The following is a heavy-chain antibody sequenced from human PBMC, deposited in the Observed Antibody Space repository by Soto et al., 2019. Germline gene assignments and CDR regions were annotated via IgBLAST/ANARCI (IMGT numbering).Heavy chain of an antibody. CDR3: AKEDTSSGSLDY. D-gene: IGHD6-19*01. Sequence: GGSLRLSCAASGFPFGENAMSWVRQAPGKGLEWVSGISDSGATTYYADSVRGRFTISRDNSKNTLYLQMKSLRAEDSASYYCAKEDTSSGSLDYWGQGAMVTVSS. CDR1: GFPFGENA. J-gene: IGHJ4*02. CDR2: ISDSGATT. V-gene: IGHV3-23*01.